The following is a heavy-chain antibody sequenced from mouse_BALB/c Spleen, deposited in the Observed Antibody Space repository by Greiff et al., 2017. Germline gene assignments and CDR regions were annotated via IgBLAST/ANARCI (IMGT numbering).Heavy chain of an antibody. V-gene: IGHV1S137*01. J-gene: IGHJ4*01. CDR2: ISTYYGDA. Sequence: VQLQQSGAELVRPGVSVKISCKGSGYTFTDYAMHWVKQSHAKSLEWIGVISTYYGDASYNQKFKGKATMTVDKSSSTAYMELARLTSEDSAIYYCARGGTSSYAMDYWGQGTSVTVSS. CDR3: ARGGTSSYAMDY. D-gene: IGHD6-1*01. CDR1: GYTFTDYA.